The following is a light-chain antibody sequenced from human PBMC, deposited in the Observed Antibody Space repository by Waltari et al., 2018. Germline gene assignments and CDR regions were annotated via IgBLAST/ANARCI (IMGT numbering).Light chain of an antibody. V-gene: IGKV3-20*01. CDR3: QQYGSSPVYT. Sequence: EIVLTQSPGTLSLSPGERATLSCRASQGVSSGSLAWYPQKPGQAPRLLIYATSTRATGIPDRFSGSGSGTDFTLTISRLEPEDFAVYYCQQYGSSPVYTFGQGTKLEIK. CDR2: ATS. J-gene: IGKJ2*01. CDR1: QGVSSGS.